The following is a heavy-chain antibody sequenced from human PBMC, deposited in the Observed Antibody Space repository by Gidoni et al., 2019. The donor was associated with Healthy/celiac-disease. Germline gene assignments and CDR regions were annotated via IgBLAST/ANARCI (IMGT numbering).Heavy chain of an antibody. CDR3: ARHLGIAAAGPYGY. D-gene: IGHD6-13*01. V-gene: IGHV4-39*01. Sequence: QLQLQESGPGLVKPSETLSLTCTVAGGYISSSSYYWGWIRQPPGKGLGWIGRIYSRGITYYNPSLQSRVTISVDTSKNQFSLNLSSVTAADTAVYYCARHLGIAAAGPYGYWGQGTLVTVSS. J-gene: IGHJ4*02. CDR2: IYSRGIT. CDR1: GGYISSSSYY.